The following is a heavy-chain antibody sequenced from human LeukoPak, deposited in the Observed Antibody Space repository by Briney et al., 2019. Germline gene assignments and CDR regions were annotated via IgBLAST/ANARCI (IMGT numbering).Heavy chain of an antibody. Sequence: PGGSLRLSCAASGFTVNTNYMSWVRQAPGKGLEWVSVIGGSNGITFYVGSVKGRFTISRDNSKDTLYLQMNSLRAEDTAVYYCARNENSGWGYFDYWGQGTLVTVSS. J-gene: IGHJ4*02. CDR2: IGGSNGIT. D-gene: IGHD5-12*01. CDR3: ARNENSGWGYFDY. CDR1: GFTVNTNY. V-gene: IGHV3-53*01.